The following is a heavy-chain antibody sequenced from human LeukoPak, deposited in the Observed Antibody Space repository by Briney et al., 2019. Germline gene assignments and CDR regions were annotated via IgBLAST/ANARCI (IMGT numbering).Heavy chain of an antibody. CDR1: GGSISSGSYY. J-gene: IGHJ3*01. CDR3: ASGLYQLVPGRAFDL. CDR2: IYTSGST. D-gene: IGHD2-2*01. Sequence: SETLSLTCTVSGGSISSGSYYWSWIRQPAGKGLEWIGRIYTSGSTNYNPSLKSRVTISVDTSKNQFSLKLSSVTAADTAVYYCASGLYQLVPGRAFDLCGQAKIVTASS. V-gene: IGHV4-61*02.